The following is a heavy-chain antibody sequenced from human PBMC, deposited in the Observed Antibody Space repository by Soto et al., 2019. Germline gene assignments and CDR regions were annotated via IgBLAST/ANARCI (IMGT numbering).Heavy chain of an antibody. D-gene: IGHD2-8*01. J-gene: IGHJ6*03. Sequence: PSDTPSLTLAVYGESFNGYYWSWIRQRPGKGLEWIGEINHSGSTNYNPSLKSRVTISVDTSKNQFSLKLSSVTAADTAVYYCARLGTNGVCYTARFRCGCSYCYCMDVWGKGTTVSVYS. V-gene: IGHV4-34*01. CDR1: GESFNGYY. CDR2: INHSGST. CDR3: ARLGTNGVCYTARFRCGCSYCYCMDV.